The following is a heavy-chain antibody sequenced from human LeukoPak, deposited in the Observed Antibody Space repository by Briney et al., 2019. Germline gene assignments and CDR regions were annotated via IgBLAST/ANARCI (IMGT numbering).Heavy chain of an antibody. J-gene: IGHJ6*03. CDR2: IYSGGSK. Sequence: PGRSLRLSCAASGFTVSSNYMSWVSPAPGKGLEWVSVIYSGGSKYYADSVKARSPISRNNSKNTQDLQMNSLRAEDTAVYYCARGYYYYYMDVWGKGTTVTDSS. CDR3: ARGYYYYYMDV. V-gene: IGHV3-66*02. CDR1: GFTVSSNY.